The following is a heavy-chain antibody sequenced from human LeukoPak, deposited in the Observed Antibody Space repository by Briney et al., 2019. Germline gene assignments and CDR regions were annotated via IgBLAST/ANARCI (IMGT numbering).Heavy chain of an antibody. J-gene: IGHJ3*02. Sequence: GGSLRLSCAASGFTFSSYEMNWVRQAPGKGLEWVSCISSSGSTIYYADSVKGRFTISRDNAKNSLYLQMNSLRAEDTAVYYCAREGHLPDAFDIWGQGTMVTVSS. CDR2: ISSSGSTI. CDR3: AREGHLPDAFDI. D-gene: IGHD5/OR15-5a*01. CDR1: GFTFSSYE. V-gene: IGHV3-48*03.